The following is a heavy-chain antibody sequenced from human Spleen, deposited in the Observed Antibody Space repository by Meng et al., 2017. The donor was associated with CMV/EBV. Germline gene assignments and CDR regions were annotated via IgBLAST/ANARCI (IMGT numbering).Heavy chain of an antibody. V-gene: IGHV3-23*03. CDR1: GFTFSSYA. CDR3: AKWGVGDTIFYGMDV. CDR2: IYSGGSST. Sequence: GESLKISCAASGFTFSSYAMSWVRQAPGKGLEWVSVIYSGGSSTYYADSVKGRFTISRDNSKNTLHLQMNSLRAEDTAVYYCAKWGVGDTIFYGMDVWGQGTTVTVSS. J-gene: IGHJ6*02. D-gene: IGHD3-3*01.